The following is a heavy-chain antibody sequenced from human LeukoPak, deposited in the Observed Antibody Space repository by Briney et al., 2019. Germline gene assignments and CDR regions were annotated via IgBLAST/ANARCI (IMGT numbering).Heavy chain of an antibody. D-gene: IGHD3-10*01. J-gene: IGHJ4*02. Sequence: GESLGLSCAASGFTFSSYGMHWVRQAPGKGLEWVAFIRYDGSNKYYADSVKGRFTISRDNSKNTLYLQMNSLRAEDTAVYYCAKDRDSIIDYWGQGTLVTVSS. CDR3: AKDRDSIIDY. V-gene: IGHV3-30*02. CDR2: IRYDGSNK. CDR1: GFTFSSYG.